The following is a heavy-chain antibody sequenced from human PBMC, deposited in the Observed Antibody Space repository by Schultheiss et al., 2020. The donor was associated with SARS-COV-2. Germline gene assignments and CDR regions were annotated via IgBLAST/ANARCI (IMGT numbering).Heavy chain of an antibody. CDR1: GYTFTSYG. CDR2: INPNSGGT. J-gene: IGHJ6*02. V-gene: IGHV1-2*02. CDR3: AREGHNYYDSSGHKENYYYYGMDV. D-gene: IGHD3-22*01. Sequence: ASVKVSCKASGYTFTSYGISWVRQAPGQGLEWMGWINPNSGGTNYAQKFQGRVTMTRDTSISTAYMELSRLRSDDTAVYYCAREGHNYYDSSGHKENYYYYGMDVWGQGTTVTVSS.